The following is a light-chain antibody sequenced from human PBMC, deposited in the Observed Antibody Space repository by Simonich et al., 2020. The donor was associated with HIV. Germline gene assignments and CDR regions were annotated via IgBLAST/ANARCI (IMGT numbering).Light chain of an antibody. CDR3: QQYSYWPPA. CDR1: QSVSSY. Sequence: EIVLTQSPATLSLSPGERATLSCRASQSVSSYLAWYQQKPGQAPRLLIYGTSTRAPGIPARFSGSGSGTEFTLTISSMQSEDFAVYYCQQYSYWPPAFGGGTKVEIK. J-gene: IGKJ4*01. V-gene: IGKV3-15*01. CDR2: GTS.